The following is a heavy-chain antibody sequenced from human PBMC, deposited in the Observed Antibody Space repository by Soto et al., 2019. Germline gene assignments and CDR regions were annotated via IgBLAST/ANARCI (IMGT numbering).Heavy chain of an antibody. J-gene: IGHJ6*02. V-gene: IGHV4-59*01. Sequence: SETLSLTCTVSGGSISSYYWSWIRQPPGKGLEWIGYIYYSGSTNYNPSLKSRVTISVDTSKNQFSLKLSSVTAADTAVYYCARGEYYYGMDVWGQGTTVTVSS. CDR1: GGSISSYY. CDR3: ARGEYYYGMDV. CDR2: IYYSGST. D-gene: IGHD1-26*01.